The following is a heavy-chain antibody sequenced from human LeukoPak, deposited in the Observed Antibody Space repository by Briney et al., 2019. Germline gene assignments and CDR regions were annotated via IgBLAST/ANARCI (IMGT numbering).Heavy chain of an antibody. CDR3: AKETRSTYCGGDCYPY. V-gene: IGHV3-11*01. J-gene: IGHJ4*02. CDR2: ISSSGSTI. CDR1: GLTFSDYY. D-gene: IGHD2-21*01. Sequence: GGSLRLSCAASGLTFSDYYMSWIRQAPGKGLEWVSYISSSGSTIYYADSVKGRFTISRDNAKNSLYLQMNSLRAEDTAVYYCAKETRSTYCGGDCYPYWGQGTLVTVSS.